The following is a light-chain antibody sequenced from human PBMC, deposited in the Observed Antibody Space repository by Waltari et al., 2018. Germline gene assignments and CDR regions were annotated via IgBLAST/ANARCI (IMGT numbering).Light chain of an antibody. Sequence: SYELTQPPSVSVSPGQTARTTCSGDALPRKYTSWYQQKPGQAPVLVISQDSERPSGIPERFSGSSSGTTVTLTISGVQAEDEADYYCQSADSSISYVVFGGGTKLTVL. J-gene: IGLJ2*01. CDR1: ALPRKY. CDR2: QDS. V-gene: IGLV3-25*03. CDR3: QSADSSISYVV.